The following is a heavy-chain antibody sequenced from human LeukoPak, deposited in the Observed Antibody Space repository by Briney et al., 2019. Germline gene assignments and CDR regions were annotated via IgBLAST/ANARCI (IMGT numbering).Heavy chain of an antibody. D-gene: IGHD3-22*01. CDR1: GGSFSGYY. CDR2: IYYSGST. V-gene: IGHV4-30-4*01. CDR3: ARDMGHYYDSSGLDY. Sequence: SETLSLTCAVYGGSFSGYYWSWIRQPPGKGLEWIGYIYYSGSTYYNPSLKSRVTISVDTSKNQFSLKLSSVTAADTAVYYCARDMGHYYDSSGLDYWGQGTLVTVSS. J-gene: IGHJ4*02.